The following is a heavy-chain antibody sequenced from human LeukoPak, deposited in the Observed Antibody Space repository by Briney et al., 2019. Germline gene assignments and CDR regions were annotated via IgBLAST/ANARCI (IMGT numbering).Heavy chain of an antibody. J-gene: IGHJ3*02. V-gene: IGHV5-51*01. D-gene: IGHD2-21*02. Sequence: GESLKISCKGSGYKFSSYWIGWVRQMPGKGLEWMGIVYPGDSDTRYSPSFQGQFTISADKSISTAYLQWSSLKASDTAMYYCARRDIVVVTTTDAFDIWGQGTTVTVSS. CDR1: GYKFSSYW. CDR2: VYPGDSDT. CDR3: ARRDIVVVTTTDAFDI.